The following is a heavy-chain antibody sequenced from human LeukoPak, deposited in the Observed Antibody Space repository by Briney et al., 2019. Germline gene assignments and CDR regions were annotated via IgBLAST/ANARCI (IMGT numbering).Heavy chain of an antibody. CDR3: AKGDSYNSADFLDQ. CDR2: ISGSGAIT. J-gene: IGHJ4*02. V-gene: IGHV3-23*01. Sequence: PGGSLRLSCAASGFAFKTYAMTWVRQAPGKGLEWVSSISGSGAITHYADSVKGRCTITRDNSENTLYVQMNSLRAEDTAVYYCAKGDSYNSADFLDQWGQGTLVTVTS. CDR1: GFAFKTYA. D-gene: IGHD5-12*01.